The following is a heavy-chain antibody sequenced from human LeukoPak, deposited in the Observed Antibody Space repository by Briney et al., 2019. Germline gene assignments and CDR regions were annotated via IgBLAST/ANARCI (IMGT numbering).Heavy chain of an antibody. J-gene: IGHJ4*02. V-gene: IGHV4-59*01. Sequence: SSETLSLTCTVSGGSISSYYWSWIRQPPGKGREWIGYIYYSGSTNYNPSLKSRVTISVDTSKNQFSLKLSSVTAADTAVYYCARAPSQISGSFNFDYWGQGTLVTVSS. CDR1: GGSISSYY. D-gene: IGHD1-26*01. CDR3: ARAPSQISGSFNFDY. CDR2: IYYSGST.